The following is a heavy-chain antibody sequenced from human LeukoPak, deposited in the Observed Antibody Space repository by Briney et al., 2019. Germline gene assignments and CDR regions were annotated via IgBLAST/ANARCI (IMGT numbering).Heavy chain of an antibody. V-gene: IGHV4-59*01. CDR3: ATIDLSIGQLRANPYYYYYYMDV. Sequence: SETLSLTCTVSGGSISSYYWIWIRQPPGKGLEWIGYIYYSGSTNYNPSLKSRVTISVDTSKNQFSLKLSSVIAADTAVYYCATIDLSIGQLRANPYYYYYYMDVWGKGTTVTVSS. D-gene: IGHD6-6*01. CDR2: IYYSGST. J-gene: IGHJ6*03. CDR1: GGSISSYY.